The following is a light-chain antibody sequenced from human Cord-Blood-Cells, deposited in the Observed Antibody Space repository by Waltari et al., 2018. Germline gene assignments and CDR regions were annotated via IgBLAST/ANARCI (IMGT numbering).Light chain of an antibody. Sequence: SYELTQPPSVSVSPGQTARITCSGDALPKQYAYWYQQKPGQAPVLVVYKGSERPSGIPGGFSGSSSGTTVTLTISGVQAEDEADYYCQSADSSGTYVVFGGGTKLTVL. CDR1: ALPKQY. CDR2: KGS. V-gene: IGLV3-25*02. CDR3: QSADSSGTYVV. J-gene: IGLJ2*01.